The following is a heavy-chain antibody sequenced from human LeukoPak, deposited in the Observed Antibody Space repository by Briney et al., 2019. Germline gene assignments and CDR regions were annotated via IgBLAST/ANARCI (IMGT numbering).Heavy chain of an antibody. Sequence: GGSLRLSCAASGFTFSTYWMSWVRQAPGKGLEWVANIREDGSEKYYADSVKGRFTISRDNASNSLYLQMNSLIAEDTAVQYFARDSCGYQWGQGILVVVSA. CDR3: ARDSCGYQ. V-gene: IGHV3-7*03. J-gene: IGHJ4*02. D-gene: IGHD3-22*01. CDR2: IREDGSEK. CDR1: GFTFSTYW.